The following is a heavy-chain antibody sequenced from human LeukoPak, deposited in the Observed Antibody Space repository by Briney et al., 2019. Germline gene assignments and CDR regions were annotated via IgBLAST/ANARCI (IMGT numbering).Heavy chain of an antibody. CDR1: GFTFSSYA. CDR2: ITDSGGST. V-gene: IGHV3-23*01. Sequence: PGGSLRLSCAASGFTFSSYAMRWVRQAPGKGLEWVSAITDSGGSTYYADSVKGRFTISRDNSKNTLYLQMNSLSAEVRAVYYCAKSSAHCSSTSCKYYYYYYGMDVWGQGTTVTVSS. D-gene: IGHD2-2*01. CDR3: AKSSAHCSSTSCKYYYYYYGMDV. J-gene: IGHJ6*02.